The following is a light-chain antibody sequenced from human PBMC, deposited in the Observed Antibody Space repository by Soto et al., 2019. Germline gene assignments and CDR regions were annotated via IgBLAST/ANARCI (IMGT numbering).Light chain of an antibody. J-gene: IGLJ1*01. CDR2: EVT. Sequence: QSVLTQPASVSGSPGQSITISCTRTRSDVGAYNYVSWYQQHPVKAPKLMISEVTNRTSGVSDRFSGSKSGNTDSLTISGLQAEDEADYYCSSFTSRFTFVFGTGTQVT. CDR3: SSFTSRFTFV. CDR1: RSDVGAYNY. V-gene: IGLV2-14*01.